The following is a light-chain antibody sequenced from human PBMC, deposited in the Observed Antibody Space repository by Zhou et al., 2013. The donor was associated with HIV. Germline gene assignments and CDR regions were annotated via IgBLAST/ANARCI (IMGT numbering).Light chain of an antibody. V-gene: IGKV3-15*01. J-gene: IGKJ2*01. CDR2: GAS. CDR3: QHYGVSPYT. Sequence: EIVMTQSPATLSVSPGERATLSCRASQNIYNSLAWYQQKPGQAPRLLISGASTRASGIPARFSGSGYETEFTFTISRLEPEDFAVYYCQHYGVSPYTFGPGTRLDIK. CDR1: QNIYNS.